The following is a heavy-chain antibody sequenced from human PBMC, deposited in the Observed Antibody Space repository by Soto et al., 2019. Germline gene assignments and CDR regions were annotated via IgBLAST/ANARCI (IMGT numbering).Heavy chain of an antibody. V-gene: IGHV3-64D*06. CDR3: VKQAHGLDGVAFDY. CDR2: VSTSGRST. J-gene: IGHJ4*02. CDR1: GFIFSEST. D-gene: IGHD2-15*01. Sequence: GGSLRLSCSASGFIFSESTIYWVRQVPGKGLEAISAVSTSGRSTYYADSVKDRFTISRDNSKNTLFLQMGSLRPEDTAIYYCVKQAHGLDGVAFDYWGQGTQVTVPS.